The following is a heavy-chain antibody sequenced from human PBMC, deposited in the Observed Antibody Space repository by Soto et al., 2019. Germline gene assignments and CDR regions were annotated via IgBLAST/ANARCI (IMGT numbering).Heavy chain of an antibody. V-gene: IGHV1-46*01. D-gene: IGHD3-10*01. Sequence: ASVKVCCKTSRYKFSNNFIHWVRQPRGQELQWTGIINPICGGATYAQKFQDRVTLTMDTSTSSVYMELGSLRSDDTSVYFFARVGNYYGSGTPRPHHNYAMDAWGQGT. CDR3: ARVGNYYGSGTPRPHHNYAMDA. CDR2: INPICGGA. J-gene: IGHJ6*02. CDR1: RYKFSNNF.